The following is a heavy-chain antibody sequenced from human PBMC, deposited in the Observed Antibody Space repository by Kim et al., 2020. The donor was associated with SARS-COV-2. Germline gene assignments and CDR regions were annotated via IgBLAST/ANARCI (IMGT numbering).Heavy chain of an antibody. Sequence: ADSVRGRCTISRDNAKNSLYVQMNSLRAEDAGLYYCAKSLVSSGWYCSPDYWGQGTLVTVSS. D-gene: IGHD6-19*01. J-gene: IGHJ4*02. V-gene: IGHV3-9*01. CDR3: AKSLVSSGWYCSPDY.